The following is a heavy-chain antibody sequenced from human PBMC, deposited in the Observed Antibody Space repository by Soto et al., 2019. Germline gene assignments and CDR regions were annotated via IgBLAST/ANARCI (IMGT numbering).Heavy chain of an antibody. CDR1: GLTFSNVW. Sequence: GGSLRLSCAASGLTFSNVWMTWVRQAPGKGLEWVGRIKSKSDGETADVAAPVKARVTISRDDSKNTVFLEVNSLKSEDTALYYCAITAMINRDSSTSFDYWGRGTQVTVSS. CDR3: AITAMINRDSSTSFDY. V-gene: IGHV3-15*01. CDR2: IKSKSDGETA. J-gene: IGHJ4*02. D-gene: IGHD5-18*01.